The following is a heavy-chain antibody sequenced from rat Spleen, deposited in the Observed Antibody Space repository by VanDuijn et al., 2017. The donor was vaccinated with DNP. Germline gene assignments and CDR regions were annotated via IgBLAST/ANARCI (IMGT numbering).Heavy chain of an antibody. V-gene: IGHV5-27*01. CDR1: GFSFRDYD. J-gene: IGHJ2*01. CDR2: MSPTTRSS. CDR3: TTESAGLRVWDY. Sequence: EVQLVESGGDLVQPGRSLRLSCVASGFSFRDYDMAWVRQAPSKGLEWVACMSPTTRSSYYRDSVRGRFTVSRDDSTSTLYLQMNSLRSEDTATYYCTTESAGLRVWDYWGQGVMGTVSS. D-gene: IGHD1-4*01.